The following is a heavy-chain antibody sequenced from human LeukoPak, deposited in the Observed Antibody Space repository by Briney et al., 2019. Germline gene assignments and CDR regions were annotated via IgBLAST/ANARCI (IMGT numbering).Heavy chain of an antibody. D-gene: IGHD3-22*01. CDR3: AKDPDSSGYYYTPLDY. CDR2: LYPGGDRA. J-gene: IGHJ4*02. V-gene: IGHV1-46*01. Sequence: GASVKVSCKASGLTLTTIYMHWVRQAPGQGLEWMAVLYPGGDRAIYAQRFQGRLTLTRDTSTNTVYMEVSSLASEDTAVYYCAKDPDSSGYYYTPLDYWGQGTLVTVSS. CDR1: GLTLTTIY.